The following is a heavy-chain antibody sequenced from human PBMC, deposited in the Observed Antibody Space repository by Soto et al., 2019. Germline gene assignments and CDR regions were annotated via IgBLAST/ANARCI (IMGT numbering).Heavy chain of an antibody. J-gene: IGHJ4*02. CDR2: IYYTKGT. CDR3: VSAAKWELLFDY. CDR1: GGSISSSNYY. D-gene: IGHD1-26*01. V-gene: IGHV4-39*01. Sequence: QLQLQESGPGLVKPSETLSLTCTVSGGSISSSNYYWAWIRQPPGKGLEWIGNIYYTKGTYYNPSRKSRVTIHVDTSKNQVSLKLFSVTAADTAVYYCVSAAKWELLFDYWGQGTLVTVSS.